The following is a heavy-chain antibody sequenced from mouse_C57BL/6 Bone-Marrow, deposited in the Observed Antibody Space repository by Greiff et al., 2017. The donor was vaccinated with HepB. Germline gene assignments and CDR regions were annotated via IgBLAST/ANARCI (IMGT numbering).Heavy chain of an antibody. J-gene: IGHJ1*03. Sequence: QVQLQQPGTELVKPGASVKLSCKASGYTFTSYWMHWVKQRPGQGLEWIGNINPSNGGTNYNEKFKSKATLTVDKSSSTAYMQLSSLTSEDSAVYYCARSNGSSLYWYCDVWGTGTTVTVSS. V-gene: IGHV1-53*01. D-gene: IGHD1-1*01. CDR1: GYTFTSYW. CDR3: ARSNGSSLYWYCDV. CDR2: INPSNGGT.